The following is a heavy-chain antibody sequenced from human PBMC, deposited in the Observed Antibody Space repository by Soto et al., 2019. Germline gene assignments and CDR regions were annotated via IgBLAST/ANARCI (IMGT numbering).Heavy chain of an antibody. Sequence: QVQLVQSGAEVKKPGASVKVSCKASGYTFTSYFIHWVRPAPGQGLEWMGVFDPSGVATNSAQKYQGRPTMTRDTSTSTVYMALTSLGYDDTALYYCARVSRGAFDIWGQGTLVTVSS. J-gene: IGHJ3*02. CDR2: FDPSGVAT. CDR1: GYTFTSYF. CDR3: ARVSRGAFDI. V-gene: IGHV1-46*01.